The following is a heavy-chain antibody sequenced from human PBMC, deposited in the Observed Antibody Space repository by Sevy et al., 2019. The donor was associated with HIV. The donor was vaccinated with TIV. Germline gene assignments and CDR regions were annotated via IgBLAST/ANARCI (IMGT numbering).Heavy chain of an antibody. CDR2: ISSSSSTI. J-gene: IGHJ6*02. D-gene: IGHD6-19*01. CDR1: GFTFSSYS. Sequence: GGSLRLSCAASGFTFSSYSMNWVRQAPGKGLEWVSYISSSSSTIYYADSVKGRFTISRDNAKNSLYLQMNSLRDEDTAVYYCALPAYSSGWYYYYGMDVWGQGTTVNVSS. CDR3: ALPAYSSGWYYYYGMDV. V-gene: IGHV3-48*02.